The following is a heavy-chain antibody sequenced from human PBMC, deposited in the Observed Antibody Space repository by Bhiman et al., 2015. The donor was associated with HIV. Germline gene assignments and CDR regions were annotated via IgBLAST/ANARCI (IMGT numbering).Heavy chain of an antibody. CDR2: IRFDGDKN. D-gene: IGHD4-23*01. Sequence: QVHLVESGGGVVQPGGSLTLSCASSGFTFSSYGIHWVRQAPGKGLEWLAYIRFDGDKNAYADSVQGRFIISRDNSRKTLYLQMSSLRVEDTAVYYCARDSQILRGYDYGGNEGFDYWGQGTLVTVSS. CDR1: GFTFSSYG. CDR3: ARDSQILRGYDYGGNEGFDY. V-gene: IGHV3-30*02. J-gene: IGHJ4*02.